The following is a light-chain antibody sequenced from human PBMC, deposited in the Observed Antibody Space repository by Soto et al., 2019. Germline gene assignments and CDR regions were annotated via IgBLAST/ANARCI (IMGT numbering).Light chain of an antibody. CDR2: GAS. V-gene: IGKV3-20*01. CDR1: QSVSSKY. J-gene: IGKJ1*01. Sequence: EMVLTQSPDTLSLAPGERATLSCRAMQSVSSKYLAWYQQKPGQAPRLLIYGASSRPIGIPDRFSGSGSGTDFTLTISRLEPEDFAVYYCHQYGRSPRTFGQGTKVAIK. CDR3: HQYGRSPRT.